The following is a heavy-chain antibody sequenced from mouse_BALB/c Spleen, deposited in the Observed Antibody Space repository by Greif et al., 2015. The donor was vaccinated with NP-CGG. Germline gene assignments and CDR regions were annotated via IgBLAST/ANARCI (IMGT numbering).Heavy chain of an antibody. D-gene: IGHD2-1*01. Sequence: QVQLQQSGPELVKPGASVRISCKASGYTFTSYYIHWVKQRPGQGLEWIGWIYPGNVNTKYNEKFKGKATLTADKSSSTAYMQLSSLTSEDSAVYFCAREKSDGNYEGGAMDYWGQGTSVTVSS. CDR2: IYPGNVNT. J-gene: IGHJ4*01. V-gene: IGHV1S56*01. CDR3: AREKSDGNYEGGAMDY. CDR1: GYTFTSYY.